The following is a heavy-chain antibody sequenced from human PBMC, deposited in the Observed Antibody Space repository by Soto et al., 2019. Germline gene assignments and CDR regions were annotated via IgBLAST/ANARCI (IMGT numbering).Heavy chain of an antibody. CDR2: INPSGST. D-gene: IGHD3-10*02. Sequence: QVQLQQWGAGLLKPSETLSLTCTVYDGSSSGYYWSWVRQPPGKGLEWIGEINPSGSTNYNPSLKGRVTISVDTFNHQFSRNVNSVTAADTSVYYCARGRITMLHWGQGTLVTVSS. J-gene: IGHJ4*02. CDR3: ARGRITMLH. CDR1: DGSSSGYY. V-gene: IGHV4-34*01.